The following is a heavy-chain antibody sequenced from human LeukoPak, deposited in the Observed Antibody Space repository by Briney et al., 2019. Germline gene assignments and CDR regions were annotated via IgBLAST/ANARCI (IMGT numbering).Heavy chain of an antibody. CDR2: ITQDGSEK. D-gene: IGHD5-18*01. Sequence: GRSLRLSCVASGFPLRRPWMSWVRQAPAKGLESVANITQDGSEKYCVDSVKGRFTISRDNAKNSLYLQMNSLRAEDTAVYYCAREAGIPPSTQQWPTSVDYWGQGTLVTVSS. J-gene: IGHJ4*02. CDR3: AREAGIPPSTQQWPTSVDY. V-gene: IGHV3-7*05. CDR1: GFPLRRPW.